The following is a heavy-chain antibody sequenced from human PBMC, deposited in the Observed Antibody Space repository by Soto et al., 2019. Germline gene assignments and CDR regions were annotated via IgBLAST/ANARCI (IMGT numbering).Heavy chain of an antibody. Sequence: ASETLSLTCTVSGGSISSSSYYWGWIRQPPGKGLEWIGSIYYSGSTYYNPSLKSRVTISVDTSKNQFSLKLSSVTAADTAVYYCARRTVYGSGSYYSLDWFDPWGQGTLVTVSS. CDR3: ARRTVYGSGSYYSLDWFDP. CDR1: GGSISSSSYY. V-gene: IGHV4-39*01. D-gene: IGHD3-10*01. CDR2: IYYSGST. J-gene: IGHJ5*02.